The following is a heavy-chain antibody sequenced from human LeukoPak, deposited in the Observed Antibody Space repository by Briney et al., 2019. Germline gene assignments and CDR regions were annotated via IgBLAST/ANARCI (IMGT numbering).Heavy chain of an antibody. CDR2: IGTAGDT. D-gene: IGHD3-10*02. CDR3: ARASLFGELAFDY. J-gene: IGHJ4*02. Sequence: GGSLRLSCAASGFTFSSYDMHWVRHATGKGLEWVSAIGTAGDTYYPGSVKGRFTISRENAKNSLYLQMNSLRAGDTAVYYCARASLFGELAFDYWGQGTLVTVSS. V-gene: IGHV3-13*01. CDR1: GFTFSSYD.